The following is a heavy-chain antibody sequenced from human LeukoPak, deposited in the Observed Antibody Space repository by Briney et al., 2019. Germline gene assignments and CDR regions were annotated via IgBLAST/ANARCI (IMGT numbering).Heavy chain of an antibody. J-gene: IGHJ5*02. CDR1: GGSISSSTYY. D-gene: IGHD6-13*01. CDR3: ARQAYSSNLGWFDP. CDR2: IYNSGST. Sequence: ETLSLTCSVSGGSISSSTYYWGRIRQPPGKGLEWIGNIYNSGSTYYNPSLKSRVTISVDTSKNQFSLKLSSVTAADTAVYYCARQAYSSNLGWFDPWGKGTMVTVSS. V-gene: IGHV4-39*01.